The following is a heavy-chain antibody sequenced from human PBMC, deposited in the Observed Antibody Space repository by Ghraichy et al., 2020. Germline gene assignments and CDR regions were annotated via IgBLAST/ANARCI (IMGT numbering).Heavy chain of an antibody. J-gene: IGHJ4*02. V-gene: IGHV3-7*01. CDR1: GFTFSGYW. CDR2: IKQDGSEK. CDR3: ARYPPDY. Sequence: GVLNISCAASGFTFSGYWMSWVRQAPGKGLEWVANIKQDGSEKYYVDSVKGRFTISRDNAENSLFLQMNSLRAEDTALYYCARYPPDYWGQGTLVTVSS.